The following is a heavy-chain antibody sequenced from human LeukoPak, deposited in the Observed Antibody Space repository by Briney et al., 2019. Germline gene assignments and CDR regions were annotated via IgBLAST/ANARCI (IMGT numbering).Heavy chain of an antibody. V-gene: IGHV3-23*01. CDR3: AKGSSSGWNDSFDY. CDR1: GFTFNSYA. D-gene: IGHD1-1*01. CDR2: MSGSGGST. Sequence: GGSLRLSCEASGFTFNSYAMSWVRQAPGKGLEWVSAMSGSGGSTYHADSVKGRVTISRDNSKNTLYLEMNSLRAEDTAVYYCAKGSSSGWNDSFDYWGQGTLVTVSS. J-gene: IGHJ4*02.